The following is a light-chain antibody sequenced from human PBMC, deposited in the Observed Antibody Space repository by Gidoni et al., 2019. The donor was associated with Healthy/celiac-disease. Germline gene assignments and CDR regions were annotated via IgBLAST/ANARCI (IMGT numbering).Light chain of an antibody. Sequence: EIVLTQSPATLSLYPGERATLSCRASQSVSSYLAWYQQKPGQAPRLLIYDASNRATGIPARFSGSGSGTDFTLTISSLEPEDFAVYYCQQRSNWWTFGQXTKVEIK. CDR2: DAS. V-gene: IGKV3-11*01. CDR3: QQRSNWWT. CDR1: QSVSSY. J-gene: IGKJ1*01.